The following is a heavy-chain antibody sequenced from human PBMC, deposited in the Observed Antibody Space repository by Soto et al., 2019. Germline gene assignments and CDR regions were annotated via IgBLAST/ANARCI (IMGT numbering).Heavy chain of an antibody. CDR1: GFTFSSYA. Sequence: EVQLLESGGGFVQPGGSLRLSCAASGFTFSSYAMSWVRLAPGKGLEWVSTVNTGGSSTFYADSVKGRFTISRDNSKNTPFLQMISLRAEATAIYYCTKVVYGGNSAPNSGMDVCDHGTTVTVSS. D-gene: IGHD4-17*01. CDR3: TKVVYGGNSAPNSGMDV. V-gene: IGHV3-23*01. CDR2: VNTGGSST. J-gene: IGHJ6*02.